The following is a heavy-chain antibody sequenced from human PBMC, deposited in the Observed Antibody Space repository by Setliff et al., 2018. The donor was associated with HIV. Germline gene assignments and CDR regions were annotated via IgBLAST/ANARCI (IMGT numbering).Heavy chain of an antibody. CDR2: IIPIFGTA. J-gene: IGHJ4*02. D-gene: IGHD3-10*01. CDR3: AGVYYYGSGSYNYPYYFDY. Sequence: SVKVSCKASGGTFSSYAISWVRQAPGQGLEWMGGIIPIFGTANYAQKFQGRVTITADESASTAYMELSSLRSEDTAVYYCAGVYYYGSGSYNYPYYFDYWGQGTLVTVSS. V-gene: IGHV1-69*13. CDR1: GGTFSSYA.